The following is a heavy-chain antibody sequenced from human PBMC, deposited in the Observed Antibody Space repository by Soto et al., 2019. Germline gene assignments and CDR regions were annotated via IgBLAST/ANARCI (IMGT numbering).Heavy chain of an antibody. D-gene: IGHD5-12*01. J-gene: IGHJ3*02. CDR3: AKRLFAIVVVGGYDI. CDR1: EFTFSRVS. CDR2: IDGTGTST. V-gene: IGHV3-23*01. Sequence: GGLLRLSCGACEFTFSRVSMNWVRQAPGKGLEWVSGIDGTGTSTYYAESVKGRFTISRDNSKNTLYLQMNSLRVEDTAVYYCAKRLFAIVVVGGYDIWGQGTMVTVSS.